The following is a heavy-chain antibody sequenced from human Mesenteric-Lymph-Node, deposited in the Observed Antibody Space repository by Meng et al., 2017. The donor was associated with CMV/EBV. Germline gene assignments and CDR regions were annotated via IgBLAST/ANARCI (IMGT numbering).Heavy chain of an antibody. CDR1: GGSISSNF. CDR2: IYDSGST. J-gene: IGHJ6*02. Sequence: SETLSLTCTVSGGSISSNFWSWIRQSPGKGLEWVGYIYDSGSTNYNPSLKSRVTISIDTSKNQFSLKLSSVTAADTAVYYCAREGYYYYYGMDVWGQGTTVTVSS. CDR3: AREGYYYYYGMDV. V-gene: IGHV4-59*01.